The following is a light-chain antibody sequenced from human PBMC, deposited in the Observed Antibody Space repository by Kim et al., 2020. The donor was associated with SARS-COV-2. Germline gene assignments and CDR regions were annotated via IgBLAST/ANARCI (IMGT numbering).Light chain of an antibody. CDR2: GAS. Sequence: SDLAWYQHKSGQPPRLLIYGASIRATGVPTRFRGSGSGTEFTLTINNLQSEDFGVYYCQQYNNWPPWTFGQGTKVDIK. CDR3: QQYNNWPPWT. V-gene: IGKV3-15*01. J-gene: IGKJ1*01. CDR1: SD.